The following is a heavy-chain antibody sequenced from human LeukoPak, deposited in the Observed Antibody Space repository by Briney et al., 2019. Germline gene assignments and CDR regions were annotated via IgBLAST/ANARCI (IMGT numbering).Heavy chain of an antibody. J-gene: IGHJ5*02. CDR3: ASYMTTVTTQGWFDP. V-gene: IGHV4-59*01. D-gene: IGHD4-17*01. Sequence: PSETLSLTCAVYGGSFSGYYWSWIRQPPGKGLEWIGYIYYSGSTNYNPSLKSRGTISVDTSKNQFSLKLSSVTAADTAVYYCASYMTTVTTQGWFDPWGQGTLVTVSS. CDR1: GGSFSGYY. CDR2: IYYSGST.